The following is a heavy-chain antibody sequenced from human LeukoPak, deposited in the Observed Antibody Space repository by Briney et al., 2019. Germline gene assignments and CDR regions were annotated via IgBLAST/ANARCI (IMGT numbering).Heavy chain of an antibody. Sequence: PGGSLRLSCAASGFTFSSYWMSWVRQAPGKGLEWVANIKQDGSEKYYVDSVKGRFTISRDNAKNSLYLQMNSLRAEDTAVYYCAKDGWNYYDSSGYSFDAFDIWGQGTMVTVSS. D-gene: IGHD3-22*01. CDR1: GFTFSSYW. CDR3: AKDGWNYYDSSGYSFDAFDI. V-gene: IGHV3-7*03. J-gene: IGHJ3*02. CDR2: IKQDGSEK.